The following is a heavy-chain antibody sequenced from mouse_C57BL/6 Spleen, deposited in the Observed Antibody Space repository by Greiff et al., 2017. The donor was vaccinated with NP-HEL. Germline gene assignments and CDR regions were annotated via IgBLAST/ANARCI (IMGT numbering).Heavy chain of an antibody. J-gene: IGHJ3*01. Sequence: QVQLQQPGAELVRPGSSVKLSCKASGYTFTSYWMDWVKQRPGQGLEWIGNIYPSDSETHYNQKFKDKATLTVDKSSSTAYMQLSSLTSEDSAVYYCARGDYSSPWFAYWGQGTLVTVSA. CDR2: IYPSDSET. V-gene: IGHV1-61*01. CDR1: GYTFTSYW. CDR3: ARGDYSSPWFAY. D-gene: IGHD2-5*01.